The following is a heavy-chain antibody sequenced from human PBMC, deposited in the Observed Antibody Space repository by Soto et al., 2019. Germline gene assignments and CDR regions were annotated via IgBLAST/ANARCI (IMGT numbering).Heavy chain of an antibody. V-gene: IGHV4-30-4*01. D-gene: IGHD5-18*01. CDR1: GGSISSGDYY. J-gene: IGHJ3*02. CDR3: ARVEDTAMAQRGAFDI. CDR2: IYYSGST. Sequence: SETLSLTCTVSGGSISSGDYYWSWIRQPPGKGLEWIGYIYYSGSTYYNPSLKSRVTISVDTSKNQFSLKLSSVTAADTAVYYCARVEDTAMAQRGAFDIWGQGTMVTVSS.